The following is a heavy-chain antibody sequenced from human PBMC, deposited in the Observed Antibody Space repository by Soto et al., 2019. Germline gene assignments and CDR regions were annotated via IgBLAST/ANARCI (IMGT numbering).Heavy chain of an antibody. Sequence: EVQLLESGGGLVQPGGSLRLSCAASGFTFSSYAMSWVRQAPGKGLEWVSTISGSGGSTYYAGSVKGRFTISRDNSKNTLYLQMNSLRAEDTAVYYCAKDQPYYFDYSGPPRYHAMDVWGQGTTVTVSS. V-gene: IGHV3-23*01. CDR3: AKDQPYYFDYSGPPRYHAMDV. J-gene: IGHJ6*02. CDR1: GFTFSSYA. D-gene: IGHD3-22*01. CDR2: ISGSGGST.